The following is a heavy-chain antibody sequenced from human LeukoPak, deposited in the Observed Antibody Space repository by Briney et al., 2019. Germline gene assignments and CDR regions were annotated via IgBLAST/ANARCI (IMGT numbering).Heavy chain of an antibody. CDR3: ARARDVLLWFGATPGWFDP. Sequence: GASVKVSCKASGYTFTSYGTSWVRQAPGQGLEWMGWISAYNGNTNYAQKLQGRVTMTTDTSTSTAYMELRSLRSDDTAAYYCARARDVLLWFGATPGWFDPWGQGTLVTVSS. CDR1: GYTFTSYG. D-gene: IGHD3-10*01. V-gene: IGHV1-18*01. J-gene: IGHJ5*02. CDR2: ISAYNGNT.